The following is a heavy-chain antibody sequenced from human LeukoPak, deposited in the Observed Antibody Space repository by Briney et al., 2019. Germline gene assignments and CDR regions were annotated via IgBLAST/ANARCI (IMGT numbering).Heavy chain of an antibody. Sequence: PSETLSLTCTVSGGSISSYYWSWIRQPPGKGLEWIGYIYTSGGTNYNPSLKSRVAISVDTSKNQFSLKLSSVTAADTAVYYCARRRGYFDYWGQGTLVTVSS. CDR2: IYTSGGT. CDR3: ARRRGYFDY. D-gene: IGHD3-10*01. J-gene: IGHJ4*02. CDR1: GGSISSYY. V-gene: IGHV4-4*09.